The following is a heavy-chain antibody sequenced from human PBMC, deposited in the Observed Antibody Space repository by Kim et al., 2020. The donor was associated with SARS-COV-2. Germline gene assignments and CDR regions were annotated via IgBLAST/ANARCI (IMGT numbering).Heavy chain of an antibody. Sequence: GGSLRLSCVASGFIFGRYAMHWVRQAPGMPLEWVALIYYDGSTKYHADSVKGRFTISRDNSKNTVYLQMTTLRAEDTAVYYCARDRATVPSFYPTGEFGYWGQGTLVTVSS. CDR1: GFIFGRYA. V-gene: IGHV3-33*01. D-gene: IGHD2-2*01. CDR3: ARDRATVPSFYPTGEFGY. CDR2: IYYDGSTK. J-gene: IGHJ4*02.